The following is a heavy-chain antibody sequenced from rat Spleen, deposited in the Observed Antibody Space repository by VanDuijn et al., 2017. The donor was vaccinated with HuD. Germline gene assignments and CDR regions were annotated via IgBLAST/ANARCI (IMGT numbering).Heavy chain of an antibody. CDR2: ISSGGGNT. J-gene: IGHJ2*01. V-gene: IGHV5S13*01. CDR1: GFTFSKYG. Sequence: EVQLVESGGGLVQPGRSLKLSCAASGFTFSKYGMSWVRQAPTKGLEWVASISSGGGNTYYRDSVKGRFTISRDNAKNTLYLQMDSLRSEDTATYYCARFDTTVPDGGFDYWGQGVMVTVSS. D-gene: IGHD1-1*01. CDR3: ARFDTTVPDGGFDY.